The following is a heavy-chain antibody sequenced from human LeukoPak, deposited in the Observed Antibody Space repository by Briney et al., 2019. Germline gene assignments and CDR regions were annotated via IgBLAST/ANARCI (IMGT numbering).Heavy chain of an antibody. CDR1: GFTFSNAW. D-gene: IGHD5-24*01. CDR2: IYYSGST. V-gene: IGHV4-59*01. CDR3: ARLSTDGLDY. Sequence: GSLRLSCAASGFTFSNAWMSWIRQPPGKGLEWIGYIYYSGSTNYNPSLKSRVTISVDTSKNQFSLKLSSVTAADTAVYYCARLSTDGLDYWGQGTLVTVSS. J-gene: IGHJ4*02.